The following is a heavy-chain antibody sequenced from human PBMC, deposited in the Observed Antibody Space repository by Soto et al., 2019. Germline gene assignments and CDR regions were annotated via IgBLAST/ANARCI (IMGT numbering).Heavy chain of an antibody. D-gene: IGHD4-17*01. CDR2: IYHSGST. V-gene: IGHV4-30-2*01. CDR3: GRGDYANAFDI. Sequence: SETLSLTCAVSGDSISSGGYSWNWIRQPPGKGLEWIGNIYHSGSTYYNASLKSRVTISVDRSKNQFSLKLSSVTAANTAVYYCGRGDYANAFDIWGQGTMVTVSS. J-gene: IGHJ3*02. CDR1: GDSISSGGYS.